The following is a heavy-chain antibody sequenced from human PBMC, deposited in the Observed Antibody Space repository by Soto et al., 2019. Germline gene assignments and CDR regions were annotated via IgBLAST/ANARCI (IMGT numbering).Heavy chain of an antibody. Sequence: GGSLRLSCAASGFTFSSYAMSWVRQAPGKGLEWVSAISGSGGSTYYADSVKGRFTISRDNSKNTLYLQMNSLRAEDTAVYYCAKVRGELSLYDGFDIWGQGTMVTRLL. CDR1: GFTFSSYA. CDR2: ISGSGGST. CDR3: AKVRGELSLYDGFDI. J-gene: IGHJ3*02. D-gene: IGHD3-16*02. V-gene: IGHV3-23*01.